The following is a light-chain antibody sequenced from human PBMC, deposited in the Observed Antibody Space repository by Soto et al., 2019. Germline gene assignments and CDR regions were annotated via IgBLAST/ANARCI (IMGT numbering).Light chain of an antibody. J-gene: IGKJ1*01. CDR2: GTS. CDR1: QTISSNY. Sequence: EIVLTQSPGTLSVSPGERATLSCRARQTISSNYLAWYQQKAGQAPSLLIYGTSSRATGIPDRFSGSGSGTDFTLTTSRLEPEDSAIYSCQQYGSWTFGQGTKVEIK. CDR3: QQYGSWT. V-gene: IGKV3-20*01.